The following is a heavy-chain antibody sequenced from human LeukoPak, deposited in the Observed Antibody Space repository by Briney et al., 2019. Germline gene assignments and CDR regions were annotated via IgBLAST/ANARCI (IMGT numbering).Heavy chain of an antibody. J-gene: IGHJ4*02. V-gene: IGHV4-39*01. Sequence: PSESLSLTCTVSGASITSSSYYWGWIRQPPGKGLEWIGSIYYSGTTYYNPSLKSRATVSVDTSKNQFSLKLSSVTAADTAVYYCARRVRTPLTLGYFDYWGQGTLVTVSS. CDR1: GASITSSSYY. D-gene: IGHD1-1*01. CDR2: IYYSGTT. CDR3: ARRVRTPLTLGYFDY.